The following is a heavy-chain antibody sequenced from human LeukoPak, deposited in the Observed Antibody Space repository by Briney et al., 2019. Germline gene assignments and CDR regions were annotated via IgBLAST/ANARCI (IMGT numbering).Heavy chain of an antibody. CDR1: GGPISSGGYY. CDR2: IYYSGST. Sequence: PSETLSLTCTVSGGPISSGGYYWSWIRQHPGKGLEWIGYIYYSGSTYYNPSLKSRVTISVDTSKNQFSLKLSSVTAADTAVYYCARYYSGDYYDSSGYYYYFDYWGQGTLVTVSS. V-gene: IGHV4-31*03. CDR3: ARYYSGDYYDSSGYYYYFDY. J-gene: IGHJ4*02. D-gene: IGHD3-22*01.